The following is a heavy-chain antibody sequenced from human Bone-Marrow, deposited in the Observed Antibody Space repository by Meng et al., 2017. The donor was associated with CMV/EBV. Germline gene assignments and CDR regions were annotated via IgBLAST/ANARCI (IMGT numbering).Heavy chain of an antibody. CDR1: GGSISSSSYY. Sequence: SETLSLTCTVSGGSISSSSYYWGWIRQPPGKGLEWIGSIYYSGSTYYNPSLKSRVTISVDTSKNQFSLKLSSVTAADTAVYYCARAPIAAAGPYYFDYWGQGTLVTGSS. J-gene: IGHJ4*02. CDR2: IYYSGST. D-gene: IGHD6-13*01. V-gene: IGHV4-39*07. CDR3: ARAPIAAAGPYYFDY.